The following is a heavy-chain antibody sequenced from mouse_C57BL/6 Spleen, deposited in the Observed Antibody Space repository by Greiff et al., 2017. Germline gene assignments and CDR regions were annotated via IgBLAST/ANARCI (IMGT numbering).Heavy chain of an antibody. D-gene: IGHD1-1*01. V-gene: IGHV1-80*01. J-gene: IGHJ2*01. CDR2: IYPGDGDT. Sequence: QVQLQQSGAELVKPGASVKLSCKASGYAFSSYWMNWVKQRPGKGLEWIGQIYPGDGDTNYNGKFKGKATLTADKSSSTAYMQLSSLTSEDSAVYFCARRGSYVGYYFDYWGQGTTLTVSS. CDR1: GYAFSSYW. CDR3: ARRGSYVGYYFDY.